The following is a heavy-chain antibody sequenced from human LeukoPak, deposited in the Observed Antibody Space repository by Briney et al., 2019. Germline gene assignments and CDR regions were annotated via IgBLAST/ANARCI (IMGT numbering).Heavy chain of an antibody. CDR1: GGSFSGYY. CDR3: ARGNKYYDYVWGSYRHGGGDY. V-gene: IGHV4-34*01. CDR2: INHSGST. Sequence: PSETLSLTCAVYGGSFSGYYWSWIRQPPGKGLEWIGEINHSGSTNYNPSLKSRVTISVDTSKNQFSLKLSSVTAADTAVYYCARGNKYYDYVWGSYRHGGGDYWGQGTLATVSS. D-gene: IGHD3-16*02. J-gene: IGHJ4*02.